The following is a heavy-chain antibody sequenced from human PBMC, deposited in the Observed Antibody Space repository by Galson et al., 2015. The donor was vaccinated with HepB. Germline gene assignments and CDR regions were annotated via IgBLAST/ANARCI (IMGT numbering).Heavy chain of an antibody. Sequence: SLRLSCAASGFTFSHHAMHWVRQAPRKGLEWVAVLSYDGSNKHYIDSVKGRFTISRDNSKNTLYLQMNSLRPEDTAVYYCAREGSQLLEYLPYWGQGTLVTVSS. V-gene: IGHV3-30-3*01. D-gene: IGHD2-2*01. J-gene: IGHJ4*02. CDR1: GFTFSHHA. CDR2: LSYDGSNK. CDR3: AREGSQLLEYLPY.